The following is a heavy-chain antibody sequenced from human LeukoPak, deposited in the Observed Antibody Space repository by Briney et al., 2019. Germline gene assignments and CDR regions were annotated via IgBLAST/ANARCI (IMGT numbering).Heavy chain of an antibody. CDR3: ARGYGYNSDY. J-gene: IGHJ4*02. CDR1: GGAISNYY. D-gene: IGHD5-24*01. Sequence: ETLSLTCTVSGGAISNYYWSWIRQPPGKGLEYIGYNYNTGSTNYNPSLKSGVTISVDTSKNQFSLRLSSVTAADTAVYYCARGYGYNSDYWGQGTLVTVSS. V-gene: IGHV4-59*13. CDR2: NYNTGST.